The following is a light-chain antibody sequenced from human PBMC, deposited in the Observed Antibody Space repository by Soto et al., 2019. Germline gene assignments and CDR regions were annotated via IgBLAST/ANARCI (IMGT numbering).Light chain of an antibody. V-gene: IGLV2-8*01. CDR2: EVT. CDR1: SSDVGGYNY. Sequence: QSVLTQPPSASGSPGQSVTISCTGTSSDVGGYNYVSWYQQHPGKAPKLMIYEVTKRPSGVPDRFSASKSDNTASLTVSRLQAEDEADYYCSSYAGSYKYVFGTGTQLTVL. CDR3: SSYAGSYKYV. J-gene: IGLJ1*01.